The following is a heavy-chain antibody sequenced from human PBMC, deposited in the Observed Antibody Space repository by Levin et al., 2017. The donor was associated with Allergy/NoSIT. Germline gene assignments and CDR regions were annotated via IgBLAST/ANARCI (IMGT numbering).Heavy chain of an antibody. V-gene: IGHV1-18*01. CDR2: ISAYNGNT. D-gene: IGHD3-3*01. Sequence: GASVKVSCKASGYTFTSYGISWVRQAPGQGLEWMGWISAYNGNTNYAQKLQGRVTMTTDTSTSTAYMELRSLRSDDTAVYYCARNLRGGYDFWSGYWKQYYYYGMDVWGQGTTVTVSS. J-gene: IGHJ6*02. CDR3: ARNLRGGYDFWSGYWKQYYYYGMDV. CDR1: GYTFTSYG.